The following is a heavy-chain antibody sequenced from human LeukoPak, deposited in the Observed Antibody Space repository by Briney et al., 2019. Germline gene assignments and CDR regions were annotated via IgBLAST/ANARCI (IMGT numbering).Heavy chain of an antibody. CDR2: IYYSGST. V-gene: IGHV4-61*01. J-gene: IGHJ6*03. D-gene: IGHD3-3*01. CDR3: ARGSSSLEWLLYLDYYYMDV. CDR1: GGSVSSGSYY. Sequence: SETLSLTCTVSGGSVSSGSYYWSWIRQPPGKGLEWIGYIYYSGSTNYNPSLKSRVTISVDTSKNQFSLKLSSVTAADTAVYYCARGSSSLEWLLYLDYYYMDVWGKGTTATVSS.